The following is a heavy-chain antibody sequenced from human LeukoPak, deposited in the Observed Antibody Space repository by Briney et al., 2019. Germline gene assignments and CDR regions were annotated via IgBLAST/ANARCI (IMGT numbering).Heavy chain of an antibody. CDR1: GGSISSYY. Sequence: SETLSLTCTVSGGSISSYYWSWIRQPPGKGLEWIGYIYYSGSTNYNPSLKSRVTISVKTSKNQFSLKLSSVTAADTALYYCARVPLSTAYLHYYSMDVWGKGTTVTVSS. J-gene: IGHJ6*03. V-gene: IGHV4-59*12. CDR2: IYYSGST. CDR3: ARVPLSTAYLHYYSMDV. D-gene: IGHD2-21*02.